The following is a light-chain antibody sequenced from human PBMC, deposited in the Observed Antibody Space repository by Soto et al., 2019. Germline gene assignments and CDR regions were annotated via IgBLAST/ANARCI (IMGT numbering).Light chain of an antibody. Sequence: QSALTQPASLSGSPGQSIAISCTGTSSDVGAYDSVCWYQQHPGKAPKLIIFGVSNRPSGVSNRFSGHKSGNTASLTISGLQAEDEADYYCSSYTGDSSYVFGTGTKLTVL. CDR3: SSYTGDSSYV. J-gene: IGLJ1*01. CDR2: GVS. CDR1: SSDVGAYDS. V-gene: IGLV2-14*03.